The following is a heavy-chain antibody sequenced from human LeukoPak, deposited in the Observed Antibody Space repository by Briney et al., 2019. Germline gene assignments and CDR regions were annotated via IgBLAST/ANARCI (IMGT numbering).Heavy chain of an antibody. J-gene: IGHJ6*02. CDR1: GGSFSGYY. CDR3: ARVVPAAIPYYYYGMDV. D-gene: IGHD2-2*01. V-gene: IGHV4-34*01. Sequence: SETLSLTCAVYGGSFSGYYWSWIRQPPGKGLEWIGEINHSGSTNYNPSLKSRVIISVDTSKNQFSLKLSSVTAADTAVYYCARVVPAAIPYYYYGMDVWGQGTTVTVSS. CDR2: INHSGST.